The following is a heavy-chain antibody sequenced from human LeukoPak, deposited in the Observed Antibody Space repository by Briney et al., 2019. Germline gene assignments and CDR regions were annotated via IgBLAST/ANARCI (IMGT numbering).Heavy chain of an antibody. CDR1: GGTFSSYA. Sequence: GASVKVSCKASGGTFSSYAISWVRQAPGQGLEWMGGIIPIFGTANYAQKFQGRVTITADESTSTAYMELSSLRSEDTAVYYCARRGGDRYCSSTSCSYHYYYGMDVWGQGTTVTVSS. CDR3: ARRGGDRYCSSTSCSYHYYYGMDV. V-gene: IGHV1-69*13. CDR2: IIPIFGTA. J-gene: IGHJ6*02. D-gene: IGHD2-2*01.